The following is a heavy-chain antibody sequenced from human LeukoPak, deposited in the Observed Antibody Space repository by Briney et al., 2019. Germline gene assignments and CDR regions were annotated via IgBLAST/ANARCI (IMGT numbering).Heavy chain of an antibody. CDR3: ANRGGILTGYHPYYYYYYGMDV. J-gene: IGHJ6*02. D-gene: IGHD3-9*01. Sequence: GGSLRLSCAASGFTFSSYAMSWVRQAPGKGLEWVSAISGSGGSTYYADSVKGRFTISRDNSKNTLYLQMNSLRAEDTAVYYCANRGGILTGYHPYYYYYYGMDVWGQRTTVTVSS. V-gene: IGHV3-23*01. CDR2: ISGSGGST. CDR1: GFTFSSYA.